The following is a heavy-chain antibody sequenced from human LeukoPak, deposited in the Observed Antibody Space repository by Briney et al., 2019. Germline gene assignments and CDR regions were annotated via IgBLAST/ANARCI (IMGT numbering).Heavy chain of an antibody. V-gene: IGHV1-69*13. CDR1: GYMFTSYG. Sequence: SVKVSCKASGYMFTSYGISWVRQAPGQGLEWMGGIIPIFGTANYAQKFQGRVTITADESTSTAYMELSSLRSEDTAVYYCARDRTSGRYPYYFDYWGQGTLVTVSS. CDR2: IIPIFGTA. J-gene: IGHJ4*02. D-gene: IGHD6-19*01. CDR3: ARDRTSGRYPYYFDY.